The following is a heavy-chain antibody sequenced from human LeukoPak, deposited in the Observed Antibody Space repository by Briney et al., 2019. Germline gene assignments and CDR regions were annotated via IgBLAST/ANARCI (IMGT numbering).Heavy chain of an antibody. CDR3: ASGGYSYGFDY. Sequence: PSETLSLTCVVSGGSISSGGYSWSWIRQPPGKGLEWIGYIYHNGNTYYSPSLKSRVTISVDRSKNQLSLKPSSVTAADTAMYYCASGGYSYGFDYWGQGTLVTVSS. V-gene: IGHV4-30-2*01. CDR2: IYHNGNT. J-gene: IGHJ4*02. D-gene: IGHD5-18*01. CDR1: GGSISSGGYS.